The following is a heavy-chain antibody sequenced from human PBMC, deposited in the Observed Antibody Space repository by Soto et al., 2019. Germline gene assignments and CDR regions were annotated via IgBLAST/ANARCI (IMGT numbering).Heavy chain of an antibody. CDR1: GGSISSSSYY. V-gene: IGHV4-39*01. CDR2: IYYSGST. D-gene: IGHD3-10*01. Sequence: QLQLQESGPGLVKPSETLSLTCTVSGGSISSSSYYWGWIRQPPGKGLEWIGSIYYSGSTYYNQARKSRVPIAVDTSKNPFPLRLSSVTAADTAIYYCASLPDWGSGSNWGQGTLVTVPS. CDR3: ASLPDWGSGSN. J-gene: IGHJ4*02.